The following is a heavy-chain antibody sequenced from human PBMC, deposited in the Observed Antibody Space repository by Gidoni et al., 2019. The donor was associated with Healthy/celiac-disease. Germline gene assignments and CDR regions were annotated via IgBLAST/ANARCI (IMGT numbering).Heavy chain of an antibody. V-gene: IGHV4-34*01. CDR1: GGSFSGYY. CDR2: INHSGST. CDR3: ARGGFTRHRWFDP. Sequence: VQLQQWVAGLLKTSETLSVTCTVYGGSFSGYYWGWIRQHPGKGLEWIGEINHSGSTNYNPSLKSRVTISVDTSKNQVSLKLSSVTAADTAVYYCARGGFTRHRWFDPWGQGTLVTVSS. J-gene: IGHJ5*02. D-gene: IGHD1-1*01.